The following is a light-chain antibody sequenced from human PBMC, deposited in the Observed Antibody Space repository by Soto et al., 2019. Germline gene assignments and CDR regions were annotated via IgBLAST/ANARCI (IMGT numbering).Light chain of an antibody. CDR1: SCNIGSNY. CDR2: SND. V-gene: IGLV1-47*02. Sequence: QSALTQLPSTSGTPGQRVTISCSGSSCNIGSNYVDWYQQVPATAPPRLIYSNDHRPSAVPDRFSGSKSGTSASLAISGLRSEDEADYYCSAWDDSLSVWVFGGGTKVTVL. J-gene: IGLJ3*02. CDR3: SAWDDSLSVWV.